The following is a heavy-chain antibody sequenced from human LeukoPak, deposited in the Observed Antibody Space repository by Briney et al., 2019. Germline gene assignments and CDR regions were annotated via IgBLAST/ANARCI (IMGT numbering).Heavy chain of an antibody. V-gene: IGHV4-61*02. CDR2: IYISGTT. Sequence: PSETLSLTCTVSGGSVSSDDSYWSWIRQPAGKGLEWIGRIYISGTTFYSPSLKSRVTISVDTSKNQFSLNLTSVTAADTAVYYCARAPRFMGFLHNWYFDLWGRGTLVTVSS. D-gene: IGHD3-3*01. CDR3: ARAPRFMGFLHNWYFDL. J-gene: IGHJ2*01. CDR1: GGSVSSDDSY.